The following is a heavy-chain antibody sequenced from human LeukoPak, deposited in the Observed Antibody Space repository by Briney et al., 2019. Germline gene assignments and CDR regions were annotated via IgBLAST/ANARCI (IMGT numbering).Heavy chain of an antibody. CDR3: AKNMDPTMGRGIHYFGY. Sequence: GGSLRLSCAASGFIFSSYSMNWVRQAPGKGLEWVSSISSSSSYIYYADSVKGRFTISRDNAKNSLYLQMNSLRAEDTAVYYCAKNMDPTMGRGIHYFGYWGQGTLVTVSS. CDR1: GFIFSSYS. V-gene: IGHV3-21*01. J-gene: IGHJ4*02. D-gene: IGHD3-10*01. CDR2: ISSSSSYI.